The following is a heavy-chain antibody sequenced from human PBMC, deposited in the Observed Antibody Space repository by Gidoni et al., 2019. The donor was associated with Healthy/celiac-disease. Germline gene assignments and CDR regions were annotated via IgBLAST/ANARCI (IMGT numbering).Heavy chain of an antibody. J-gene: IGHJ4*02. CDR2: INHSGST. CDR1: GGSFSGYY. V-gene: IGHV4-34*01. Sequence: QVQLQPWGAGLLKPSETLSLTCAVYGGSFSGYYWSWIRQPPGKGLEWIGEINHSGSTNYNPSLKSRVTISVDTSKNQFSLKLSSVTAADTAVYYCARVRENYDFWSGQYYFDYWGQGTLVTVSS. D-gene: IGHD3-3*01. CDR3: ARVRENYDFWSGQYYFDY.